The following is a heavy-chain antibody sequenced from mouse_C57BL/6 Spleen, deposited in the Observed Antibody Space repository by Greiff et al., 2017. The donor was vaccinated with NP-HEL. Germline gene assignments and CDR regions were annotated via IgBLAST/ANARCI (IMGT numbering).Heavy chain of an antibody. D-gene: IGHD1-1*01. CDR2: IDPENGDT. CDR1: GFNIKDDY. V-gene: IGHV14-4*01. CDR3: TLITTVVAPFAY. J-gene: IGHJ3*01. Sequence: VQLQQSGAELVRPGASVKLSCTASGFNIKDDYMHWVKQRPEQGLEWIGWIDPENGDTEYASKFQGKATITADTSSNTAYLQLSSLTSEDTAVYYCTLITTVVAPFAYWGQGTLVTVSA.